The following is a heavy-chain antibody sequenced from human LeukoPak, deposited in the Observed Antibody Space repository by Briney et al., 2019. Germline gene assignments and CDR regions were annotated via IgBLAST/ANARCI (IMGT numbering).Heavy chain of an antibody. Sequence: GGSLRLSCAASGFTVSSNYMSWVRQAPGKGLEWVSLIHSGGSTYYADSVKGRFTISRDNSKNTLYLQMNSLRAEDTAVYYCAKTGRDYYGSGSYSYHNNWFDPWGQGTLVTVSS. CDR2: IHSGGST. CDR3: AKTGRDYYGSGSYSYHNNWFDP. V-gene: IGHV3-53*01. J-gene: IGHJ5*02. CDR1: GFTVSSNY. D-gene: IGHD3-10*01.